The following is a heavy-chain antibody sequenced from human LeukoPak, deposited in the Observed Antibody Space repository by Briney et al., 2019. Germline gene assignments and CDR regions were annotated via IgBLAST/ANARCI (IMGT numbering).Heavy chain of an antibody. Sequence: PSETLSLTCTVSGGSISSYYWSWIRQPPGKGLEWIGYIYYSGSTNYNPSLKSRVTISVDTSKNQFSLKLSSVTAADTAVYYCARAKSYYLSFDYWGQGTLVTVSS. V-gene: IGHV4-59*01. D-gene: IGHD1-26*01. CDR3: ARAKSYYLSFDY. J-gene: IGHJ4*02. CDR2: IYYSGST. CDR1: GGSISSYY.